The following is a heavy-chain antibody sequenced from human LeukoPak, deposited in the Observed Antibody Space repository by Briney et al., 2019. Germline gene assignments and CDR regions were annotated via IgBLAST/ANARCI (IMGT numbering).Heavy chain of an antibody. CDR2: IYYSGST. CDR3: ARDLEGSYYDSSFDY. D-gene: IGHD3-22*01. CDR1: GGSISSSSYY. V-gene: IGHV4-39*07. Sequence: PSETLSLTCTVSGGSISSSSYYWGWIRQPPGKGLEWIGSIYYSGSTYYNPSLKSRVTISVDTSKNQFSLKLSSVTAADTAVYYCARDLEGSYYDSSFDYWGQGTLVTVSS. J-gene: IGHJ4*02.